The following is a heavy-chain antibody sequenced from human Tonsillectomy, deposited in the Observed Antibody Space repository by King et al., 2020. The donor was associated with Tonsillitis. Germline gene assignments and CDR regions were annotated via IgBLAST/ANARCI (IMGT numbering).Heavy chain of an antibody. D-gene: IGHD3-10*01. CDR3: AKVTLWFGELDWFDP. V-gene: IGHV3-30*02. CDR1: GFTFSSYG. CDR2: IRYDGSNK. J-gene: IGHJ5*02. Sequence: VQLVESGGGVVQPGGSLRLSCAASGFTFSSYGMHWVRQAPGKGLEWVAFIRYDGSNKYYADSVKGRFTISRDNSKNTLYLQMNSLRAEDTSVYYCAKVTLWFGELDWFDPWGQGTLVTASS.